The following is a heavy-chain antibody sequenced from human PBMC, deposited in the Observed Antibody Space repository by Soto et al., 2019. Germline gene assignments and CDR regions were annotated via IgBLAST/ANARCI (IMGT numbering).Heavy chain of an antibody. J-gene: IGHJ4*02. D-gene: IGHD2-15*01. CDR3: ARDGSGEYCSGGKCYYFDY. Sequence: GGSLRLSCAASGFTFSSYWMHWVRQAPGKGLEWVSFISSDSRTIYYADSVKGRITISRDNAKNSVSLQMNSLRAEDTAVYYCARDGSGEYCSGGKCYYFDYWGLGTLVTVSS. CDR2: ISSDSRTI. CDR1: GFTFSSYW. V-gene: IGHV3-48*04.